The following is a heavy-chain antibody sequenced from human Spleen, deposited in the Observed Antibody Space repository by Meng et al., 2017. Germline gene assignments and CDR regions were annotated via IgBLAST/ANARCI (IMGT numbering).Heavy chain of an antibody. J-gene: IGHJ4*02. CDR1: GGPYIGYF. CDR2: INHSGST. Sequence: QGHLQQWGAGLLEPSEPLSLPCVVSGGPYIGYFWSWIRQPPGKGLEWIGEINHSGSTSYNPSLKSRVTISVDTSKNHFYLKLSSVTAADTAVYYCARSQGPYSGYDLNYWGQGSLVTVSS. CDR3: ARSQGPYSGYDLNY. D-gene: IGHD5-12*01. V-gene: IGHV4-34*01.